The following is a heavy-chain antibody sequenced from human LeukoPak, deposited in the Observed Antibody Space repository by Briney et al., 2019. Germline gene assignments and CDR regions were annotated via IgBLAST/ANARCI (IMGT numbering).Heavy chain of an antibody. CDR1: GFSFSSYW. CDR3: ATVVVVADPDY. D-gene: IGHD2-15*01. V-gene: IGHV3-7*01. CDR2: IKPDGSEI. Sequence: GGALRLSCAASGFSFSSYWMSWVRPAPGKGLEWVANIKPDGSEIYYVDSVKGRFTISRDNAKNSLHLQMNSLRAEDTAVYYCATVVVVADPDYWGQGTLVTVSS. J-gene: IGHJ4*02.